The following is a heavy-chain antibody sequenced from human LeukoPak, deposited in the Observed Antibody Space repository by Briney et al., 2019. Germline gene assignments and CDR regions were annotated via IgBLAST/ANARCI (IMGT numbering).Heavy chain of an antibody. CDR2: IYDTGST. D-gene: IGHD3-9*01. V-gene: IGHV3-66*04. CDR1: GFTVSKNY. J-gene: IGHJ4*02. CDR3: ARLQSDYDILAAYSRS. Sequence: GGSLRLSCAASGFTVSKNYLSWVRQAPGKGLEWVSVIYDTGSTYYADAVQGRFTISRDNSKNTVYLQMNSLRADDTATYYCARLQSDYDILAAYSRSWGQGALVIVSS.